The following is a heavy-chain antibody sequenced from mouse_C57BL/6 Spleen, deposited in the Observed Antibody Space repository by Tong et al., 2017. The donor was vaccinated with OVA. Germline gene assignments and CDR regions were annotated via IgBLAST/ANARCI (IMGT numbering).Heavy chain of an antibody. CDR3: ARSYYYGSSYGLYFDV. CDR1: GYTFTDYY. J-gene: IGHJ1*03. V-gene: IGHV1-26*01. CDR2: INPNNGGT. Sequence: EVQLQESGPELVKPGASVKISCKASGYTFTDYYMNWVKQSHGKSLEWIGDINPNNGGTSYNQKFKGKATLTVDKSSSTAYMELRSLTSEDSAVYYCARSYYYGSSYGLYFDVWGTGTTVTVSS. D-gene: IGHD1-1*01.